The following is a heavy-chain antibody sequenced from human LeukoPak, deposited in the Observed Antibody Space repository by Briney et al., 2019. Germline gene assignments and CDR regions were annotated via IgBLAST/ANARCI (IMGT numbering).Heavy chain of an antibody. CDR3: ARDRNQYYYGSNEYGMDV. CDR1: GFTVSSNY. CDR2: IYSGGST. V-gene: IGHV3-66*01. D-gene: IGHD3-10*01. J-gene: IGHJ6*02. Sequence: TGGSRRLSCAASGFTVSSNYMSWVRQAPGKGPEWVSVIYSGGSTYYADSVKGRFTISRDNSKNTLYLQMNSLRAEDTAVYYCARDRNQYYYGSNEYGMDVWGQGTTVTVSS.